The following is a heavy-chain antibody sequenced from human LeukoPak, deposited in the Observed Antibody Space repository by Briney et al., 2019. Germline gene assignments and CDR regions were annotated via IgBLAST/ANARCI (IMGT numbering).Heavy chain of an antibody. D-gene: IGHD1-26*01. CDR1: GGSISSSGYY. CDR3: ARRSGTYHAFDI. CDR2: FYYTGST. Sequence: PSETLSLTCTVSGGSISSSGYYWGWIRQPPGKGLEWNGSFYYTGSTFYNPSLKSRVTISVDTSKNQFSLKLSSVTAADTAVYYCARRSGTYHAFDIWGQGTMVTVSS. J-gene: IGHJ3*02. V-gene: IGHV4-39*01.